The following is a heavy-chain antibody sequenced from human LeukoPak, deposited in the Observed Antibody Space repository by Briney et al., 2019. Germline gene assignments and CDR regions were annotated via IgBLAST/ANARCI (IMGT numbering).Heavy chain of an antibody. Sequence: PGGSLRLSCAASGFTVSSNYMSWVRQAPGKGLEWVSVIYSGGSTYYADSVKGRFTISRDNAKNSLYLQMNSLRAEDTAVYYCARGWQQLVRGAFDIWGQGTMVTVSS. CDR3: ARGWQQLVRGAFDI. CDR2: IYSGGST. CDR1: GFTVSSNY. J-gene: IGHJ3*02. V-gene: IGHV3-53*01. D-gene: IGHD6-13*01.